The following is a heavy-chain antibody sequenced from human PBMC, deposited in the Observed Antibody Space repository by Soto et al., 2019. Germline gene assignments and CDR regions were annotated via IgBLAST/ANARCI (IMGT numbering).Heavy chain of an antibody. CDR3: ARESGSSGWYHFDY. CDR1: GYTFTTYA. Sequence: QVQLVLSGAEEKKPGASVKVSCKASGYTFTTYAIHWVRQAPGQTLEWMGWIHAGNGNTKYSQNFQGRVTITRDTSASTAYMELSSLRSEDTAVYYCARESGSSGWYHFDYWGQGTLATVSS. D-gene: IGHD6-19*01. V-gene: IGHV1-3*05. J-gene: IGHJ4*02. CDR2: IHAGNGNT.